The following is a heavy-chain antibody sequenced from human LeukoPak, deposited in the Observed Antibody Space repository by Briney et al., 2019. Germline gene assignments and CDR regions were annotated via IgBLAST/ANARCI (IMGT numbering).Heavy chain of an antibody. V-gene: IGHV3-48*02. D-gene: IGHD3-22*01. Sequence: GGSLRLSCAASGFTFSSYSMSWVRQAPGKGLEWVSYISSSSSTIYYADSVKGRFTISRDNAKNSLYLQMNSLRDEDTAVYYCAREDYYDSSGSDYWGQGTLVTVSS. CDR2: ISSSSSTI. CDR1: GFTFSSYS. CDR3: AREDYYDSSGSDY. J-gene: IGHJ4*02.